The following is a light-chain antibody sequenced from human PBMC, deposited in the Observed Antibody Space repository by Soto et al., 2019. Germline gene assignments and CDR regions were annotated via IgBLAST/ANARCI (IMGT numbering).Light chain of an antibody. V-gene: IGKV2-30*02. Sequence: DVVLTQSPLSLPVTLGQPASISCCSTQSLLHRDWDTYLNWFHQRPGQSPRRLIYKVSHRDSGGPDRFSGSGSVSAFTLEISRVEAEDIGVYYCMQNTHWPPYTLGQGTKLQMK. CDR1: QSLLHRDWDTY. CDR2: KVS. J-gene: IGKJ2*01. CDR3: MQNTHWPPYT.